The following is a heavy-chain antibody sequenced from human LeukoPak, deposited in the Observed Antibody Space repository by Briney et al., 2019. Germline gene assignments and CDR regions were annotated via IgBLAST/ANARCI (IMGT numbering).Heavy chain of an antibody. CDR3: AKDRAYYDFWSGYHYPDGYYYYMDV. CDR1: GFTFSSYG. J-gene: IGHJ6*03. D-gene: IGHD3-3*01. CDR2: IRYDGSNK. Sequence: GGSLRLSCAASGFTFSSYGMHWVRQAPGKGLEWVAFIRYDGSNKYYADSVKGRFTISRGNSKNTLYLQMNSLRAEDTAVYYCAKDRAYYDFWSGYHYPDGYYYYMDVWGKGTTVTVSS. V-gene: IGHV3-30*02.